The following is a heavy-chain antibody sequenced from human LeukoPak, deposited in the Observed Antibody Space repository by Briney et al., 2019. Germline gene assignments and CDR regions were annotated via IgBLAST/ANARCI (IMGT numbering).Heavy chain of an antibody. CDR3: AKDLSRDSSGLYFDY. J-gene: IGHJ4*02. CDR1: GFTFSSYG. D-gene: IGHD6-19*01. V-gene: IGHV3-30*18. CDR2: ISYDGSNK. Sequence: PRGSLRLSCAASGFTFSSYGMHWVRQAPGKGLEWVAVISYDGSNKYYADSVKGRFTISRDNSKNTLYLQMNSLRAEDTAVYYCAKDLSRDSSGLYFDYWGQGTLVTVSS.